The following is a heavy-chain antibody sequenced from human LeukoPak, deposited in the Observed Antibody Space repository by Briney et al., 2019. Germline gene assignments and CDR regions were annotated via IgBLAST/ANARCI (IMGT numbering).Heavy chain of an antibody. CDR2: INTNTGNP. V-gene: IGHV7-4-1*02. J-gene: IGHJ4*02. D-gene: IGHD3-22*01. CDR1: GYTFTSYA. Sequence: ASLKVSCKASGYTFTSYAMNSVRQTPGQGVEWMGWINTNTGNPTYAHGFTGRFVFSLDTSVSTAYLQISSLKAEDTAVYYCAREVPDYYDSSAPEDYWGQGTLVTVSS. CDR3: AREVPDYYDSSAPEDY.